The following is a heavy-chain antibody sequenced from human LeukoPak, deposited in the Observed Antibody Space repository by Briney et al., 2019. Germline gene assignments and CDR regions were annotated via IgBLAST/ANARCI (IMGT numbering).Heavy chain of an antibody. CDR2: INHSGST. CDR1: GGSFSGYY. J-gene: IGHJ4*02. Sequence: SATLSLTCAVYGGSFSGYYWSWIRQPPGKGQEWIGEINHSGSTNYNPSLKSRVTISVDTSKNQFSLKLSSVTAADTAVYYCARGSPYGDYSNAAFDYWGQGTLVTVSS. CDR3: ARGSPYGDYSNAAFDY. V-gene: IGHV4-34*01. D-gene: IGHD4-17*01.